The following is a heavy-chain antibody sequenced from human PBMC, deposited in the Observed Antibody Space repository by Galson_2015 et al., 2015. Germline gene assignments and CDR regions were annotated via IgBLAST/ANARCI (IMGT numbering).Heavy chain of an antibody. J-gene: IGHJ4*02. CDR2: IYYSGST. CDR3: ARRAGASFDY. CDR1: GGSVSSGSYY. D-gene: IGHD3-10*01. Sequence: SETLSLTCPVSGGSVSSGSYYWSWIRQPPGKGLEWIGYIYYSGSTNYNPSLKSRVTISVDTSKNQFSLKLSSVTAADTAVYYCARRAGASFDYWGQGTLVTVSS. V-gene: IGHV4-61*01.